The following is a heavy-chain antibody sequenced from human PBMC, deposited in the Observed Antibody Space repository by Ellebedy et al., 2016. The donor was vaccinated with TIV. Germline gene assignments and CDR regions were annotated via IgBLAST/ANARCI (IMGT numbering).Heavy chain of an antibody. J-gene: IGHJ4*01. Sequence: GGSLRLSXAASGFTFSSYSMNWVRQAPGKGPEWVANVRQDEREKYYVDSVKGRFTISRDNGRNSLYLQMNSLRAEDTAVYYCAREIASCYFDYWGHGTLVTVS. V-gene: IGHV3-7*03. CDR3: AREIASCYFDY. CDR1: GFTFSSYS. CDR2: VRQDEREK. D-gene: IGHD1-26*01.